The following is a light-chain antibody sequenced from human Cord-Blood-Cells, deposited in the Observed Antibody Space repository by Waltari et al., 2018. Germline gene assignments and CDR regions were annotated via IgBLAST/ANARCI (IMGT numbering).Light chain of an antibody. CDR2: AAS. CDR1: QGISSD. V-gene: IGKV1-8*01. J-gene: IGKJ1*01. Sequence: AIRMTQSPSSLSASTGDPLTITGRASQGISSDLAWYQQKPGKAPKPLIYAASALQSGVPSRFSGSGSGTDFTLTISCLQSEDFATYYCKQYYGYPTFGQGTKVEIK. CDR3: KQYYGYPT.